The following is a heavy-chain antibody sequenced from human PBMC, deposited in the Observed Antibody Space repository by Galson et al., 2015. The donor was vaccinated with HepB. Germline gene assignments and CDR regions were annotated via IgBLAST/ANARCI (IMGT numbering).Heavy chain of an antibody. Sequence: SLRLSCAASGFTFSDHYMDWVRQAPGKGLEWVGRTRNSYTTEYAASVKGRFTISRDDSKNSLYLQMNSLKTEDTAVYYCGRIKPGTSCLDVWAKGPRSPSPQ. J-gene: IGHJ6*04. CDR1: GFTFSDHY. CDR2: TRNSYTT. D-gene: IGHD2-2*01. V-gene: IGHV3-72*01. CDR3: GRIKPGTSCLDV.